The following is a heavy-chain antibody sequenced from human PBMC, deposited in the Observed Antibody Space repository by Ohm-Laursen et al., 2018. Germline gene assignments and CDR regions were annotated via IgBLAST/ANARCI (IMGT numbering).Heavy chain of an antibody. D-gene: IGHD3-10*01. V-gene: IGHV3-7*03. CDR3: AEGGFGGYDQ. CDR1: GFTFSSYW. Sequence: SLRLSCAASGFTFSSYWMSWVRQAPGKGLEWVANIKQDGSEKYYADSVKGRFTISRDNSKNTLYLQTNSLRAEDTAVYYCAEGGFGGYDQWGQGTLVTVSS. CDR2: IKQDGSEK. J-gene: IGHJ4*02.